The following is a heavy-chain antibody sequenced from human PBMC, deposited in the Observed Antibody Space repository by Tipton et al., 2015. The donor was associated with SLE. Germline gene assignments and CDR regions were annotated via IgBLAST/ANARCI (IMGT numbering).Heavy chain of an antibody. CDR2: IYYSGNT. J-gene: IGHJ4*02. V-gene: IGHV4-39*07. D-gene: IGHD3-9*01. CDR3: ATGYFDTLTGYYTVDY. Sequence: LRLSCTVSGGSISSRSYYWAWIRQPPGKGLEWIGSIYYSGNTYYNPSLKSRLTTSVDTSKNQFSLKLSSVTAADTAVYYCATGYFDTLTGYYTVDYWGQGILVIVSS. CDR1: GGSISSRSYY.